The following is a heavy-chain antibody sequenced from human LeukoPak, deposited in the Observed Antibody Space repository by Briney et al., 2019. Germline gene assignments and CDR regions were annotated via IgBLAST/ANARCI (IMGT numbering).Heavy chain of an antibody. V-gene: IGHV1-69*01. Sequence: SVKVSCKASGCTFSSYAISWVRQAPGQGLEWMGGIIPNFGTATYAQKFHARVTITADESTSTAYMERSSLRSEDTAVYYCARVTVLGYCSSTSCYSLAYWGEGTLVTVSS. CDR3: ARVTVLGYCSSTSCYSLAY. D-gene: IGHD2-2*01. CDR1: GCTFSSYA. CDR2: IIPNFGTA. J-gene: IGHJ4*02.